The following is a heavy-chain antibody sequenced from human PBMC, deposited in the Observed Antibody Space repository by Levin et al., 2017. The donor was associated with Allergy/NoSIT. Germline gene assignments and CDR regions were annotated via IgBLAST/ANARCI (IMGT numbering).Heavy chain of an antibody. CDR2: ISPHNGYT. Sequence: ASVKVSFKASGYTFSSYVINWVRQAPGQGLEWMGWISPHNGYTNYAQKLQGRVTMTTDTSTNTAYLELRRLRSDDTAVYYCARDVDIVATFDLWGQGTLVTVSS. CDR3: ARDVDIVATFDL. J-gene: IGHJ4*02. V-gene: IGHV1-18*01. D-gene: IGHD5-12*01. CDR1: GYTFSSYV.